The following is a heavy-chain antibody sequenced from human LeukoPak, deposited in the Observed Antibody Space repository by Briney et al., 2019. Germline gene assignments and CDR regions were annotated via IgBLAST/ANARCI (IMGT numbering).Heavy chain of an antibody. D-gene: IGHD3-22*01. Sequence: PSETLSLTCTVSGDSISSSDNYWGWIRQPPGKGLEWIGSIYHSGSAYYNPSLKSRVTISVDTSKNQFSLKLSSVTAADTAVYYCAREGIVVVTAFDYWGQGTLITVSS. J-gene: IGHJ4*02. V-gene: IGHV4-39*07. CDR1: GDSISSSDNY. CDR2: IYHSGSA. CDR3: AREGIVVVTAFDY.